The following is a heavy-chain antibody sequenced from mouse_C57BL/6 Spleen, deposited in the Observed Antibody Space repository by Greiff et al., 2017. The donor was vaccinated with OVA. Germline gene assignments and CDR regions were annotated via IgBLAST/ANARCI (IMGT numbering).Heavy chain of an antibody. D-gene: IGHD2-4*01. Sequence: EVMLVESGGGLVQPGGSMKLSCAASGFTFSDAWMDWVRQSPEKGLEWVAEIRNKANNHATYYAESVKGRFTISRDDSKSSVYLQMNSLRAEDTGIYYCTRNDYGRYFDVWGTGTTVTVSS. CDR2: IRNKANNHAT. CDR3: TRNDYGRYFDV. CDR1: GFTFSDAW. J-gene: IGHJ1*03. V-gene: IGHV6-6*01.